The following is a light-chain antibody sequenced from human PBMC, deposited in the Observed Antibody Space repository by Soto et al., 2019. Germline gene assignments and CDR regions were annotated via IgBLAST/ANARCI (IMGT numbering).Light chain of an antibody. CDR3: QQRSNWPPWT. CDR1: QSVSSY. J-gene: IGKJ5*01. CDR2: DAS. Sequence: EIVWTQSPASLSLSPGERATLSGRSSQSVSSYLAWYQQKPGQAPRLLIYDASNRATGIPARFSGSGSGTDFTLTISSLEPEDFAVYYCQQRSNWPPWTFGQGTRLEIK. V-gene: IGKV3-11*01.